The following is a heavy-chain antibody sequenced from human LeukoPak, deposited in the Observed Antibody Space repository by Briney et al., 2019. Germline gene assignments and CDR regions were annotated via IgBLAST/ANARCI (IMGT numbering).Heavy chain of an antibody. V-gene: IGHV4-39*01. Sequence: PSETLSLTCTVSGGSISSSTYYWGWIRQPPGKGLEWIGSTSYSGNIYYNPSLKSRVTISVDTSKNQFSLKLSSVTAADTAVYYCARQRRLELPDYWGQGTLVTVSS. D-gene: IGHD3-16*01. CDR2: TSYSGNI. CDR1: GGSISSSTYY. CDR3: ARQRRLELPDY. J-gene: IGHJ4*02.